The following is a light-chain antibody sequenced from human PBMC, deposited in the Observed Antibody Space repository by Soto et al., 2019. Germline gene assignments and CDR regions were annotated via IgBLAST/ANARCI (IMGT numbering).Light chain of an antibody. CDR1: RGISSSY. J-gene: IGKJ2*01. Sequence: EIVLTQSPGTLSLSPGESTTLSCRASRGISSSYLAWYQQKPGQAPMLLIYAASTRATGIPDRFRGSGSATDFTLTINRLEPEDSAVYYCQQYGASPPYPFGQGTKLEIK. CDR2: AAS. V-gene: IGKV3-20*01. CDR3: QQYGASPPYP.